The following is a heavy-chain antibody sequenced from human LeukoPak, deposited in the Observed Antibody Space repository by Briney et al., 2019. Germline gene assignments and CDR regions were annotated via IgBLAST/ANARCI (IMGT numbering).Heavy chain of an antibody. V-gene: IGHV4-4*09. J-gene: IGHJ4*02. CDR3: ARQRSPYYDFWSGYYTTAAYFDY. CDR2: IYTSGST. Sequence: SETLSLTCTVSGGSISSYYWSWIRQPPGKGLEWIGYIYTSGSTNYNPSLKSRVTISVDTSKNQFSLKLSSVTAADTAVYYCARQRSPYYDFWSGYYTTAAYFDYWGQGTLVTVSS. CDR1: GGSISSYY. D-gene: IGHD3-3*01.